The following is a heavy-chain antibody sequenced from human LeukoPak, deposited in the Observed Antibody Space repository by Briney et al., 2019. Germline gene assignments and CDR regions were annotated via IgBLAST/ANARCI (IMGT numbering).Heavy chain of an antibody. Sequence: GGSLRLSCVASGFTFSNFGMHWVRQAPGKGLEWVAFVRHDGSNKYYVDSVKGRFTISRDNSKNTMYMEMNSLRSDDTAVYFCAKGLGSRGGNVFDMWGRGTVVTVSS. CDR3: AKGLGSRGGNVFDM. D-gene: IGHD7-27*01. CDR2: VRHDGSNK. CDR1: GFTFSNFG. J-gene: IGHJ3*02. V-gene: IGHV3-30*02.